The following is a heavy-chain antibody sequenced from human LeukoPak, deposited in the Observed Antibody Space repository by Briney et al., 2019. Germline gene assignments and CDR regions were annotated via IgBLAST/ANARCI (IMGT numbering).Heavy chain of an antibody. Sequence: GRFLRLSCAASGFTIRDYHMNWVRQAPGKGLEWVAVIWFDGSNQYYADSVRGRFTISRDNSNNMLYLQMNSLRVEDTAVYFCARDVHYYGTGWKYYFEYWGQGALVTVSS. CDR2: IWFDGSNQ. CDR3: ARDVHYYGTGWKYYFEY. V-gene: IGHV3-33*01. J-gene: IGHJ4*02. D-gene: IGHD6-19*01. CDR1: GFTIRDYH.